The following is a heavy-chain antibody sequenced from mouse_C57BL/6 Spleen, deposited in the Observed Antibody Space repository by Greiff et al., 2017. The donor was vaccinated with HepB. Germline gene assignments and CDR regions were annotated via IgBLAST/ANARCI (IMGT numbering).Heavy chain of an antibody. CDR1: CYTFTCYW. D-gene: IGHD1-1*01. CDR3: ARGGYYGSSSYWYFDV. V-gene: IGHV1-72*01. CDR2: IDPNSGGT. J-gene: IGHJ1*03. Sequence: QVQLKASGAELVKPGASVKLSCKASCYTFTCYWMHWLLLMPGLCLEWIGWIDPNSGGTKYNEKFKSKATLTVDKPSSTAYMQLSSLTSEDSAVYYCARGGYYGSSSYWYFDVWGTGTTVTVSS.